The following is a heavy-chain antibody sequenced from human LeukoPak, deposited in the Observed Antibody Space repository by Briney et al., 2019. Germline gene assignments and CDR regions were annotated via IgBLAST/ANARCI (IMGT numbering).Heavy chain of an antibody. J-gene: IGHJ4*02. CDR3: ARDWGRYYYGSERKYYFDY. CDR2: ISSSSSYI. Sequence: PGGSLRLSCAASGFTFSSYGMHWVRQAPGKGLEWVSSISSSSSYIYYADSVKGRFTISRDNAKNSLYLQMNSLRAEDTAVYYCARDWGRYYYGSERKYYFDYWGQGTLVTVSS. CDR1: GFTFSSYG. V-gene: IGHV3-21*01. D-gene: IGHD3-10*01.